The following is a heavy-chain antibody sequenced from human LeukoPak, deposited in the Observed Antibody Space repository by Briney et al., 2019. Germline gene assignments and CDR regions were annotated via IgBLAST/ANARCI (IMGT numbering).Heavy chain of an antibody. V-gene: IGHV4-61*02. CDR3: ARRQDGHDY. Sequence: SETLSLTCTVSGNSIANTFYYWSWLRQPAGKGLEWIGRIYTTGSTDYNPSLKSRVTISLDTSGNQFSLKLSSVTAADTAVYYCARRQDGHDYWGQGTLVTVSS. CDR2: IYTTGST. J-gene: IGHJ4*02. CDR1: GNSIANTFYY.